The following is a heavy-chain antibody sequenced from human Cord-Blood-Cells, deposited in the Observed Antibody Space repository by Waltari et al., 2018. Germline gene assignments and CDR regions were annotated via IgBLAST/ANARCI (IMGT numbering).Heavy chain of an antibody. D-gene: IGHD2-2*01. Sequence: QVQLQESGPGLVKPSQTLSLTCTVSGGSISSGGYSWSWIRQHPGKGLEWIGYIYYSGSTDYNPALKSRVTRSVDTSKNQCSLKLRSVTAADTAVYYCERGHCSSTSCYPSLFDYWGQGTRVTVSS. J-gene: IGHJ4*02. CDR2: IYYSGST. V-gene: IGHV4-31*03. CDR1: GGSISSGGYS. CDR3: ERGHCSSTSCYPSLFDY.